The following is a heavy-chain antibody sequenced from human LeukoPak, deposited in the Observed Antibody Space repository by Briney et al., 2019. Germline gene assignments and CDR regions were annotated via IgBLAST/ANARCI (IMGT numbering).Heavy chain of an antibody. J-gene: IGHJ4*02. Sequence: GGSLRLSCAASGFTFSSYWMSWVRQAPGKGLEWVANIKEDGSEKYYVDSVKGRFTISRDNAKNSLYLQMNSLRAEDTAVYYCAKDPDNWNDGPSFDYWGQGTLVTVSS. V-gene: IGHV3-7*01. CDR1: GFTFSSYW. D-gene: IGHD1-1*01. CDR3: AKDPDNWNDGPSFDY. CDR2: IKEDGSEK.